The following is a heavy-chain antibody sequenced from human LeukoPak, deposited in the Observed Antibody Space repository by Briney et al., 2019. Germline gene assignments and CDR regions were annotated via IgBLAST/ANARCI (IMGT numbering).Heavy chain of an antibody. CDR3: AKSQDYYGSGSYYMGFDI. CDR1: GGSISSSSYY. V-gene: IGHV4-39*01. CDR2: IYYSGST. Sequence: NPSETLSLTCTVSGGSISSSSYYWGWVRQPPAKGLEWNGSIYYSGSTYYNPSLKSRVTISVDTSKNQFSLKLSSVTAADTAVYYCAKSQDYYGSGSYYMGFDIWAKGKWSPSLQ. D-gene: IGHD3-10*01. J-gene: IGHJ3*02.